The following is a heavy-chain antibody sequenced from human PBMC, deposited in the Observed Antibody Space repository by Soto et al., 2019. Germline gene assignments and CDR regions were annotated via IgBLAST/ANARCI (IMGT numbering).Heavy chain of an antibody. V-gene: IGHV3-23*01. CDR3: AKEPVGTDWYFAL. CDR1: GFTFRSYA. Sequence: DVQLLESGGGLVQPGGSLRLSCAASGFTFRSYAMSWVRQAPGNGLEWVSGISGSGISTHYPDSVKGRFTVSRDNSTNTLYLQMNSLRAADTAVYSCAKEPVGTDWYFALWGRGTLVTVSS. CDR2: ISGSGIST. J-gene: IGHJ2*01.